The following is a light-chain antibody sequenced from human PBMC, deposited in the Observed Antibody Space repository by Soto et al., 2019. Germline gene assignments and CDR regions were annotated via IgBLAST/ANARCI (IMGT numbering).Light chain of an antibody. CDR1: SSDVGGYNY. V-gene: IGLV2-14*01. J-gene: IGLJ2*01. CDR3: SSYTGSSSLVV. Sequence: QSALTQPASVSGSPGQSITISCTGTSSDVGGYNYVSWYQQHPGKAPKLIIYDVSNRPSGVSNRFSASKSGNTASLTISGLQAEDEDDYYCSSYTGSSSLVVFGGGTKVTVL. CDR2: DVS.